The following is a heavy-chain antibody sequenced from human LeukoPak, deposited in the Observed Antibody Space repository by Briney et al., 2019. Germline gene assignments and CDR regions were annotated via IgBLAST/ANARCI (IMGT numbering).Heavy chain of an antibody. V-gene: IGHV3-23*01. CDR2: ISGSGGSV. CDR3: AREQWLYGQGAFDI. CDR1: GFTFSSYA. D-gene: IGHD6-19*01. Sequence: QSGGSLRLSCAASGFTFSSYAMSWVRQAPGKGLEWVSAISGSGGSVHYADSVKGRFTISRDSSKNTLNLQMNSLRADDTALYYCAREQWLYGQGAFDIWGQGTVVTVSS. J-gene: IGHJ3*02.